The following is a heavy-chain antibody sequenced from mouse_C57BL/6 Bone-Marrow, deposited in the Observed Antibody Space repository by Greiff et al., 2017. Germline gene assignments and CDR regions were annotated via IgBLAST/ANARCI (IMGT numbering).Heavy chain of an antibody. V-gene: IGHV5-4*01. Sequence: EVQLVESGGGLVKPGGSLKLSCAASGFTFSSYAMSWVRQTPEKRLEWVATISDGGSYTYYPDNVKGRFTISRDNAKNNLYLQMSHLKSEDTAMYYCASGYYGSPCAYWGQGTLVTVSA. J-gene: IGHJ3*01. CDR1: GFTFSSYA. CDR3: ASGYYGSPCAY. CDR2: ISDGGSYT. D-gene: IGHD1-1*01.